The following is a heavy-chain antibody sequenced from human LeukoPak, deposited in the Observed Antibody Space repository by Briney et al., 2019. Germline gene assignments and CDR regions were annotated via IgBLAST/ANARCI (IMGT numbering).Heavy chain of an antibody. CDR3: ARDAGVPLDAFDI. J-gene: IGHJ3*02. CDR2: IYYSGST. CDR1: GGSISSSSYY. V-gene: IGHV4-39*07. Sequence: SETLSLTCTVSGGSISSSSYYWGWIRQPPGKGLEWIGSIYYSGSTYYNPSLKSRVTISVDTSKNQFSLKLSSVTAADTAVYYCARDAGVPLDAFDIWGQGTMVTVSS.